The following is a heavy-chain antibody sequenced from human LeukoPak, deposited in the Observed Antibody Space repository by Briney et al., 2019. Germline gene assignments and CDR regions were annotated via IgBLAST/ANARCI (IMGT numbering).Heavy chain of an antibody. Sequence: GGSLRLSCAASGLTFSSYAMSWVRQAPGKGLEWVAVISYDGSNKYYADSVKGRFTISRDNSKNTLYLQMNSLRAEDTAVYYCAKDPTDNYGDYSFYYYYGMDVWGQGTTVTVSS. CDR3: AKDPTDNYGDYSFYYYYGMDV. CDR2: ISYDGSNK. J-gene: IGHJ6*02. D-gene: IGHD4-17*01. CDR1: GLTFSSYA. V-gene: IGHV3-30*18.